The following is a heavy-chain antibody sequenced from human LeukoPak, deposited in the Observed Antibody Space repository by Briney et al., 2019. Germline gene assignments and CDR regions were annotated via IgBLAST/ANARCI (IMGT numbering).Heavy chain of an antibody. J-gene: IGHJ4*02. CDR1: GVSINNYY. D-gene: IGHD3-22*01. V-gene: IGHV4-59*12. CDR3: ARVYYYDSSDYYDTSCFDY. CDR2: IHYSGST. Sequence: SETLSLTCTVSGVSINNYYWSWIRQPPGKGLEWIGYIHYSGSTNYNPSLKSRVTISVDTSKNQFSLKLNSVTAADTAVYYCARVYYYDSSDYYDTSCFDYWGQGTLVTVSS.